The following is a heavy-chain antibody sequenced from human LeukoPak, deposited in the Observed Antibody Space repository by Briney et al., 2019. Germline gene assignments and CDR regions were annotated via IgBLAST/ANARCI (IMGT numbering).Heavy chain of an antibody. CDR3: ARCHHCSGPFYYYYGMDV. D-gene: IGHD2-15*01. V-gene: IGHV3-30-3*01. Sequence: GGSLRLSCAASGFTFSSYAMHWVRQAPGKGLEWVAVISCDGSNKYYADSVKGRFTISRDNSKNTLYLQMNSLRAEDTAVYYCARCHHCSGPFYYYYGMDVWGQGTTVTVSS. J-gene: IGHJ6*02. CDR2: ISCDGSNK. CDR1: GFTFSSYA.